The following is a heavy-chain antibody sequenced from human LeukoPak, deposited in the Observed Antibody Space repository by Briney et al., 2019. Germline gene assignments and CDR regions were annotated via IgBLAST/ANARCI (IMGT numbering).Heavy chain of an antibody. J-gene: IGHJ4*02. Sequence: GGSLRLSCAASGFTFSSYSMNWVRQAPGKGLEWVSYISSSGSTIYYADSVKGRLTISRDNAKNSLYLQLSSLRDEDTAVYYCARVGVRYSSGWYAPYYFDYWGQGTLVTVSS. CDR2: ISSSGSTI. V-gene: IGHV3-48*02. CDR3: ARVGVRYSSGWYAPYYFDY. D-gene: IGHD6-19*01. CDR1: GFTFSSYS.